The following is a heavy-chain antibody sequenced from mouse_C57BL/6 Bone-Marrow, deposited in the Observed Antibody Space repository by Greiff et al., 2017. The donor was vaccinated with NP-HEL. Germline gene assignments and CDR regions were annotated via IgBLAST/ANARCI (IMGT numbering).Heavy chain of an antibody. V-gene: IGHV1-5*01. CDR3: TSHYYGSYYAMDY. CDR2: IYPGNSDT. D-gene: IGHD1-1*01. Sequence: VQLQQSGTVLARPGASVKMSCKTSGYTFTSYWMHWVKQRPGQGLEWIGAIYPGNSDTSYNQKFKGKAKLTAVTSASTAYMELSSLTNEDSAVYYCTSHYYGSYYAMDYWGQGTSVTVSS. J-gene: IGHJ4*01. CDR1: GYTFTSYW.